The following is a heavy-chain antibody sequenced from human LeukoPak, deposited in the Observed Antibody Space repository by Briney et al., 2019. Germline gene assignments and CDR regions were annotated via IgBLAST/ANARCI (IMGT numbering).Heavy chain of an antibody. CDR1: GFTFSSYA. CDR2: ISYDGSNK. V-gene: IGHV3-30-3*01. J-gene: IGHJ4*02. CDR3: ARVGPPEEYCSSTSCYFYFDY. Sequence: PGGSLRLSCAASGFTFSSYAMHWVRQAPGKGLEWVAVISYDGSNKYYADSVKGRFTISRDNSKNTLYLQMNSLRAEDTAVYYCARVGPPEEYCSSTSCYFYFDYWGQGTLVTVSS. D-gene: IGHD2-2*01.